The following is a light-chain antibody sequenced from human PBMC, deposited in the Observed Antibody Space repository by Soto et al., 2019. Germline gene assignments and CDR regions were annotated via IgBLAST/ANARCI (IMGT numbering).Light chain of an antibody. J-gene: IGKJ1*01. CDR3: QQRSNWPPWT. V-gene: IGKV3-11*01. CDR1: QSVSNY. Sequence: EIVLTQSPATLSLSPGERVTLSCRASQSVSNYLAWYQHKPGQAPRLLIYDVSTRATGTPARFSGSGSGTDFTLTISSLEPEDVAVYYCQQRSNWPPWTFGQGTKVDI. CDR2: DVS.